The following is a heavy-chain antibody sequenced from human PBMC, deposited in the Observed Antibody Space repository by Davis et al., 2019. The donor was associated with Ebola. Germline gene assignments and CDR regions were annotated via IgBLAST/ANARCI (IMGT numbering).Heavy chain of an antibody. J-gene: IGHJ2*01. D-gene: IGHD5-18*01. CDR3: ARNVDTAMESDLFFDWYFDL. Sequence: ASVKVSCKASGYSFTSYDINWVRQAPGQGLEWLGIINPTGTNANYAQNFQGRVTMTRDTSTSTVYMELSSLRSEDTAVYYCARNVDTAMESDLFFDWYFDLWGRGTLVTVSS. CDR1: GYSFTSYD. CDR2: INPTGTNA. V-gene: IGHV1-46*01.